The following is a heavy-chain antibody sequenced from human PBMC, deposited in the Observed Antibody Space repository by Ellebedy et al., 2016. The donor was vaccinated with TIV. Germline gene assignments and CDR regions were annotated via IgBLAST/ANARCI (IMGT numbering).Heavy chain of an antibody. Sequence: GESLKISXAASGFTFSIYAMSWVRQAPGKGLEWVSAVSGSGGSTYYADSVKGRFTISRDNSKNTLYLQMNSLRAEDTAVYYCAKDGGYCSSTSCYGPVGVYWGQGTLVTVSS. D-gene: IGHD2-2*03. V-gene: IGHV3-23*01. CDR2: VSGSGGST. J-gene: IGHJ4*02. CDR3: AKDGGYCSSTSCYGPVGVY. CDR1: GFTFSIYA.